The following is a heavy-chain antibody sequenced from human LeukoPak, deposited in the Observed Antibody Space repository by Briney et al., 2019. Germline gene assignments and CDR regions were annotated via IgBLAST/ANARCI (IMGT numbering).Heavy chain of an antibody. CDR3: SSGSFYHPSN. CDR1: GHSISSGSY. J-gene: IGHJ4*02. D-gene: IGHD3-10*01. Sequence: SETLSLTCIVSGHSISSGSYWGWIRQPPGKGLEWTGSIYYSGSTYYNPSLKSRDTILVDSSINQFSLRLSSVTAADTAVYYCSSGSFYHPSNWGQGTLVTVSS. CDR2: IYYSGST. V-gene: IGHV4-38-2*02.